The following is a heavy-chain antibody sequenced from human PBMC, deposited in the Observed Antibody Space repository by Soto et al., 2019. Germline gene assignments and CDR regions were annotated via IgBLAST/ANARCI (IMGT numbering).Heavy chain of an antibody. CDR1: GYMFNSYG. Sequence: QVQLVQSGGEVKKPGASVKVSCKTSGYMFNSYGMSWLRQAPGQGLEWLGWISGYNGKTEYAEKFQGRVTMTIETSTTTVHMELRSLRYDDTASYYCARDETYTSGLYFEYWGQGTLVTVTP. CDR3: ARDETYTSGLYFEY. V-gene: IGHV1-18*01. CDR2: ISGYNGKT. J-gene: IGHJ4*02. D-gene: IGHD6-19*01.